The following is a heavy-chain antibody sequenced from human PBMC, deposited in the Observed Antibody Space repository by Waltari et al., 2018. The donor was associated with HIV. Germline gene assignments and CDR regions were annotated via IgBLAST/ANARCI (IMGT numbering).Heavy chain of an antibody. V-gene: IGHV3-9*01. CDR3: ARDRGVTATGFFDY. J-gene: IGHJ4*02. CDR2: ISWNGGVT. Sequence: EVQLLESGGALVQPGRYLRLSCIVYGLTFDDHAMHWVRQAPGKGLEWVSGISWNGGVTVFADSVKGRFTISRDNAQNSLFLQMDNLRKDDAAFYYCARDRGVTATGFFDYWGQGTLVTVSS. CDR1: GLTFDDHA. D-gene: IGHD2-15*01.